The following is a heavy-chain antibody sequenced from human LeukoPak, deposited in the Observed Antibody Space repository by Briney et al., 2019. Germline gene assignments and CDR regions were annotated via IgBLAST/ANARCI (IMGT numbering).Heavy chain of an antibody. D-gene: IGHD2-21*02. CDR3: ARLTVGLYFDA. Sequence: SETLSLTCSVSSDPFTNYFWSWVRQPPGKGLEWIGYVYFDGTTDYNPSFMSRVTISVNATKNQFSLRLNSVTALDTAVYCCARLTVGLYFDAWGQGALVTVSA. V-gene: IGHV4-59*08. CDR1: SDPFTNYF. J-gene: IGHJ4*02. CDR2: VYFDGTT.